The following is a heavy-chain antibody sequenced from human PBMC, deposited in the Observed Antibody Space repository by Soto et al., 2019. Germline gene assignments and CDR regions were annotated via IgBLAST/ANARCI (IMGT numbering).Heavy chain of an antibody. Sequence: QVQLGQSGAEAKKPGASVKVSCKASGYTFSSYFISWVRQAPGQGLEWMGWISAYNGNTNYALNLQGRVNMTTDASPSTSHMELRSLRSDDSAVYLCPSDPPSLVYWGQVTLVTFSA. CDR1: GYTFSSYF. J-gene: IGHJ4*02. CDR2: ISAYNGNT. CDR3: PSDPPSLVY. V-gene: IGHV1-18*01.